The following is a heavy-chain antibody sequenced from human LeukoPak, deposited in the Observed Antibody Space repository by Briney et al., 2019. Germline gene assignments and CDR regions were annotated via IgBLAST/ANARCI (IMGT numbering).Heavy chain of an antibody. D-gene: IGHD3-22*01. V-gene: IGHV4-38-2*01. CDR1: GYSITSGYY. CDR3: TRGLQSGGYTDY. J-gene: IGHJ4*02. Sequence: PSETLSLTCAVSGYSITSGYYWGRIRQPPGKGLEWIGSIYHSGSTYYKSSLKSRVTISVDTSKNQFSLRVTSVTAADTAMYYCTRGLQSGGYTDYWGQGTLVTVSS. CDR2: IYHSGST.